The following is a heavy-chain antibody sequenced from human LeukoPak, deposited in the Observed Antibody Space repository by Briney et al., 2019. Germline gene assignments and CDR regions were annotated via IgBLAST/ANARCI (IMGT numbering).Heavy chain of an antibody. J-gene: IGHJ4*02. CDR2: IYYSGST. Sequence: SESLSVTCTVSGGSLSSDYWTWIRQPPGKGLEWIGYIYYSGSTNYNPSLKSRVTISVDTSKNQFSLKLSSVTVADTAVYYCARGLKFYDILTAYYTFPYFDYWGQGALVTVSS. CDR1: GGSLSSDY. D-gene: IGHD3-9*01. V-gene: IGHV4-59*01. CDR3: ARGLKFYDILTAYYTFPYFDY.